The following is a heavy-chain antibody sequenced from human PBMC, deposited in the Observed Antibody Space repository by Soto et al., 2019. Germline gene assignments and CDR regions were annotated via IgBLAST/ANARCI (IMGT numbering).Heavy chain of an antibody. CDR1: GGSISSYY. J-gene: IGHJ4*02. V-gene: IGHV4-59*01. CDR3: ARAGADLRFLEWYLIDY. CDR2: IYYSGST. Sequence: QVQLQESGPGLVKPSETLSLTCTVSGGSISSYYWSWIRQPPGKGLEWIGYIYYSGSTNYNPSLKSRVTISVDTSKNQFSLKLSSVTAADTAVYYCARAGADLRFLEWYLIDYWGQGTLVTVSS. D-gene: IGHD3-3*01.